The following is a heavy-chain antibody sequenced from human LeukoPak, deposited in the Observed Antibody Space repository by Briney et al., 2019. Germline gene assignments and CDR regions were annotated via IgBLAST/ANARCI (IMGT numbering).Heavy chain of an antibody. CDR1: GFTFSSYS. Sequence: PGGSLRLSCAASGFTFSSYSMSWVRQAPGKGLEWVAVIWYDGSNKNYADSVKGRFTISRDNSKNTLYLQMNSLRAEDTGVYYCARDPYYNPYYYGMDVWGQGTTVTVSS. D-gene: IGHD3-10*01. V-gene: IGHV3-33*08. J-gene: IGHJ6*02. CDR3: ARDPYYNPYYYGMDV. CDR2: IWYDGSNK.